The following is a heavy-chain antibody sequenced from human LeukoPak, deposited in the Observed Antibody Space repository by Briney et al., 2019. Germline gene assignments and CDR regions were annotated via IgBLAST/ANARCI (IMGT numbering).Heavy chain of an antibody. D-gene: IGHD5-18*01. CDR3: ARVGTRTGYSYGLYYFDY. Sequence: PSETLSLTCAVYGGSFSGYYWSWIRQPPGKGLEWIGEINHSGSTNYNPSLKSRVTIPVDTSKNQFSLKLSSVTAADTAVYYCARVGTRTGYSYGLYYFDYWGQGTLVTVSS. CDR2: INHSGST. V-gene: IGHV4-34*01. CDR1: GGSFSGYY. J-gene: IGHJ4*02.